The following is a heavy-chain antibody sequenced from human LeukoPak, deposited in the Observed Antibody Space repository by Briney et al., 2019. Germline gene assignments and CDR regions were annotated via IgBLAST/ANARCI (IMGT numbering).Heavy chain of an antibody. J-gene: IGHJ4*02. CDR3: ARDRSSGGSCYSH. D-gene: IGHD2-15*01. CDR1: RFTFNSYS. Sequence: GVSVTLSCAASRFTFNSYSMNWLRQAPGEGLEGVSSISSCSSYIYYADSVKGRFTISRDNAKISLYLQMNSLRAEDTAVYYCARDRSSGGSCYSHWGQGTLVTVSS. CDR2: ISSCSSYI. V-gene: IGHV3-21*01.